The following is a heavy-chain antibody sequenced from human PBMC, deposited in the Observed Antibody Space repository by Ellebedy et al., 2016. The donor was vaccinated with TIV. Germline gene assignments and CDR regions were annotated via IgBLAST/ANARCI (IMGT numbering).Heavy chain of an antibody. CDR2: ISYDGSNK. J-gene: IGHJ4*02. CDR3: AKAPHSSSVPKYYFDY. D-gene: IGHD6-6*01. CDR1: GFTFSSYA. Sequence: GGSLRLSXAASGFTFSSYAMHWVRQAPGKGLEWVAVISYDGSNKYYADSVKGRFTISRDNSKNTLYLQMNSLRAEDTAVYYCAKAPHSSSVPKYYFDYWGQGTLVTVSS. V-gene: IGHV3-30*04.